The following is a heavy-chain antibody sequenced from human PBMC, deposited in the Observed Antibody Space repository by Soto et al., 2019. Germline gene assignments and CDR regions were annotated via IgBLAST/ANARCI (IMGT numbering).Heavy chain of an antibody. CDR1: GDSITSSSYY. Sequence: QLQLQEAGPGLVKPSETLSLTCTVSGDSITSSSYYWGWIRQPPGKGLECIGNIYYDGNTYYNPSLKSQRTISLDTSKNQFSLRLNSVTAADTAVYYCARSTIAPRLFMYPFDSWGQGTLVTVSS. D-gene: IGHD6-6*01. CDR2: IYYDGNT. V-gene: IGHV4-39*01. CDR3: ARSTIAPRLFMYPFDS. J-gene: IGHJ4*02.